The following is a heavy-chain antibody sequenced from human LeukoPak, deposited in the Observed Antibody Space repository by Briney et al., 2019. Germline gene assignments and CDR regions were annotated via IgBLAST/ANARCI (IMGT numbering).Heavy chain of an antibody. J-gene: IGHJ4*02. Sequence: SETLSLTCTVSGGSISSGAYCWNWTRQRPGKGLEWIGYIFHSGSTYYKPSVKSQVTISVDTSKNQLSLRLTSVTAADTAVYYCARDRRDGYSVWGQGTQVTVSS. V-gene: IGHV4-31*01. CDR1: GGSISSGAYC. CDR3: ARDRRDGYSV. D-gene: IGHD5-24*01. CDR2: IFHSGST.